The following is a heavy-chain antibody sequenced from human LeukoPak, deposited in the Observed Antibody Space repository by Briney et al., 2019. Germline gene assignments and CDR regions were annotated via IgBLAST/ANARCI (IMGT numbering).Heavy chain of an antibody. Sequence: NSSETLSLTCGVSGGSISSTNWWTWRREPPGEGLEGIGEVHLSGRTNYNPSLESRVTMSVDISENHISLKLTSVTAADTAVYYCAREGGPYRPLDYSGQGTLVTVSS. CDR1: GGSISSTNW. J-gene: IGHJ4*02. CDR2: VHLSGRT. CDR3: AREGGPYRPLDY. V-gene: IGHV4-4*02.